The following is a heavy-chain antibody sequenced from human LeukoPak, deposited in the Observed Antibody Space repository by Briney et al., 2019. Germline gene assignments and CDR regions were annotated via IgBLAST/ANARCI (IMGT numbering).Heavy chain of an antibody. CDR2: IRDKANSYTT. J-gene: IGHJ4*02. V-gene: IGHV3-72*01. D-gene: IGHD1-26*01. CDR3: AREWDSGSYYLGYFDY. Sequence: QPGRSLRLSCAASGFTFSSYAMHWVRQAPGKGLEWGGRIRDKANSYTTEYAASVKGRFTISRDDSKNSLYLQMNSLKCEDTAVYYCAREWDSGSYYLGYFDYWGQGTLVTVSS. CDR1: GFTFSSYA.